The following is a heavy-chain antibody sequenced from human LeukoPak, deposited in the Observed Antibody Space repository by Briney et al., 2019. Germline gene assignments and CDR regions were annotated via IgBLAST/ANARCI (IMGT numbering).Heavy chain of an antibody. J-gene: IGHJ4*02. Sequence: GGSLRLSCAASGFTFSSYVMHWVRQAPGKGLEWVAIISYDGSNEYYADSVKGRFTISGDNSKNTLYLQMNSLRAEDTAVYYCAKYLYDFWSGPFDYWGQGTLVTVSS. V-gene: IGHV3-30*04. CDR2: ISYDGSNE. CDR3: AKYLYDFWSGPFDY. D-gene: IGHD3-3*01. CDR1: GFTFSSYV.